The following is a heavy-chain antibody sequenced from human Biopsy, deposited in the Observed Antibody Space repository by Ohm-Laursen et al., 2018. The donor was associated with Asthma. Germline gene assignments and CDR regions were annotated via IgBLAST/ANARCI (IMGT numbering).Heavy chain of an antibody. CDR2: VYWTGST. D-gene: IGHD6-19*01. CDR3: VRAVRNEQWLAPFDY. CDR1: GGSISSFY. V-gene: IGHV4-59*07. Sequence: SDTLSLTCRVYGGSISSFYWSWIRQSPEKGLEWMGYVYWTGSTNYNPSLKSRITMPVDTSKNRMFLELTSVTAADTAIYYCVRAVRNEQWLAPFDYWGQGKPVTVSS. J-gene: IGHJ4*02.